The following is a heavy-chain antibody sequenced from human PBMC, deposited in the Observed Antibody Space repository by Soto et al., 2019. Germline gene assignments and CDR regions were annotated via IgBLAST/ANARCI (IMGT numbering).Heavy chain of an antibody. CDR3: ARDRQTDYGMDV. CDR2: ISSSSSYI. CDR1: GFTFSSYS. Sequence: GGSLRLSCAASGFTFSSYSMNWVRQAPGKGLEWVSSISSSSSYIYYADSVKGRFTISRDNAKNSLYLQMNSLRAEDTAVYYCARDRQTDYGMDVWGQGTTVTVSS. J-gene: IGHJ6*02. V-gene: IGHV3-21*01.